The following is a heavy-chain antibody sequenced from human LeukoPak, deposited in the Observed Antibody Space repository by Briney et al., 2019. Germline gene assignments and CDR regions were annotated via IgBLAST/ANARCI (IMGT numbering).Heavy chain of an antibody. J-gene: IGHJ5*02. CDR2: IYYSGST. CDR3: ARASGFGELFGGNWFDP. CDR1: GGSISSYY. D-gene: IGHD3-10*01. V-gene: IGHV4-59*01. Sequence: SETLSLTCTVSGGSISSYYWSWIRQPPRKGLEWIGYIYYSGSTNYNPSLKSRVTISVDTSKNQFSLKLSSVTAADTAVYYCARASGFGELFGGNWFDPWGQGTLVTVSS.